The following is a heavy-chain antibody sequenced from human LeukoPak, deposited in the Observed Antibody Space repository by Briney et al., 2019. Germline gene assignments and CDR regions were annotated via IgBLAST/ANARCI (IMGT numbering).Heavy chain of an antibody. CDR3: ARVASTTSCFDY. V-gene: IGHV4-59*12. D-gene: IGHD2-2*01. CDR2: IYYSGST. Sequence: SETLSLTCTVSGGSISSYCWSWIRQPPGKGLEWIGYIYYSGSTNYNPSLKSRVTISVDTSKNQFSLTLNSVTAADTAVYFCARVASTTSCFDYWGQGILVTVSS. J-gene: IGHJ4*02. CDR1: GGSISSYC.